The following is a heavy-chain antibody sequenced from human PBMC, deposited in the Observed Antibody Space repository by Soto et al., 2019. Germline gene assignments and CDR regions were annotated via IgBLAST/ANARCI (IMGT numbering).Heavy chain of an antibody. J-gene: IGHJ4*02. V-gene: IGHV3-33*01. CDR3: AREGVGATAYFGYIDY. D-gene: IGHD1-26*01. CDR1: GFTCSSFG. CDR2: IWYDGSNK. Sequence: GGSLRLLYAASGFTCSSFGMHWISQAPAKGLEWVAVIWYDGSNKYYADFVKGRFTISRDNSKNTLYLQMDSLRGEDTAVYYCAREGVGATAYFGYIDYWGQGALVTVS.